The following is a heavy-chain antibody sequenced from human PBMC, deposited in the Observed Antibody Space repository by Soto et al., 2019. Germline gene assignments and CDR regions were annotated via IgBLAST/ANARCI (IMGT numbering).Heavy chain of an antibody. CDR2: IYSGGST. D-gene: IGHD1-26*01. Sequence: GSLRLSCAASGFTVSSNYMSWVRQAPGKGLEWVSVIYSGGSTYYADSVKGRFTISRDNSKNTLYLQMNSLRAEDTAVYYCARDGTRWDYGMDVWGQGTTVTVSS. CDR3: ARDGTRWDYGMDV. V-gene: IGHV3-53*01. J-gene: IGHJ6*02. CDR1: GFTVSSNY.